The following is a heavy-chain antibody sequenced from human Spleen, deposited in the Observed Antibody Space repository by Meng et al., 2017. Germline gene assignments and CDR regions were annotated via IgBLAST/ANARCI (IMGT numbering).Heavy chain of an antibody. V-gene: IGHV4-59*01. CDR3: ARGPTTMAHDFDY. J-gene: IGHJ4*02. CDR2: IYYTGTT. Sequence: VQLQESGPRLVKPSVTRSLTCTASGGSISSFYWSWIRQPQGKGLEWIGYIYYTGTTHYSPSLTSRLTISVDTSKNHLSLRLTSVTAADTAVYYCARGPTTMAHDFDYWGQGTLVTASS. D-gene: IGHD4-11*01. CDR1: GGSISSFY.